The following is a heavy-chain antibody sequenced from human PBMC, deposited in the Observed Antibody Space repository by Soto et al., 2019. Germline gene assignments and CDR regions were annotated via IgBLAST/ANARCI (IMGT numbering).Heavy chain of an antibody. CDR3: ARSIVVQDAFDI. CDR2: IYYSGST. CDR1: GGSLSSGYYY. Sequence: SETLSLTCTVSGGSLSSGYYYWSWIRQPPGKGLEWIGYIYYSGSTYYNPSLKSRVTISVDTSKNQFSLKLSSVTAADTAVYYCARSIVVQDAFDIWGQGTMVTVSS. D-gene: IGHD3-22*01. V-gene: IGHV4-30-4*01. J-gene: IGHJ3*02.